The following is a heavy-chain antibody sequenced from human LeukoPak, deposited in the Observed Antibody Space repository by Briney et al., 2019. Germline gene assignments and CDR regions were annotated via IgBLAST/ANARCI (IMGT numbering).Heavy chain of an antibody. Sequence: PGGSLRLSCAASGFTFSDYYMSWIRQAPGKGLEWVSYISSSGSTIYYADSVKGRFTISRDNAKNSLYLQMNSLRAEDTAVYYCAREPISIDPYFDYWGQGTLVTVSS. CDR3: AREPISIDPYFDY. D-gene: IGHD6-6*01. CDR1: GFTFSDYY. J-gene: IGHJ4*02. V-gene: IGHV3-11*01. CDR2: ISSSGSTI.